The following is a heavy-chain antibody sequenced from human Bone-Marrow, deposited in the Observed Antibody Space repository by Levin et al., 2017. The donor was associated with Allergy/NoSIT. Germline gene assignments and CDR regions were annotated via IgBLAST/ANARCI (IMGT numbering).Heavy chain of an antibody. Sequence: HTGGSLRLSCSVSGFTFSGYGMHWVRQAPGKGLEYLSTISANGGSTYYADSVKGRFTISRDNPKNTLYLQISSLRAEDTAVYYCVKDRGQWRIFDHWGQGTLVTVSS. J-gene: IGHJ4*02. CDR1: GFTFSGYG. CDR3: VKDRGQWRIFDH. D-gene: IGHD6-19*01. V-gene: IGHV3-64D*06. CDR2: ISANGGST.